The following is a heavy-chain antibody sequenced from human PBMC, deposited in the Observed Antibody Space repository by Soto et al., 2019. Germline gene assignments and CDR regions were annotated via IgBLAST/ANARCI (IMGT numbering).Heavy chain of an antibody. Sequence: PSETLSLTCTVSGGSVSSGSYYWSWIRQPPGKGLEWIGYIYYSGSTNYNPSLKSRVTISVDTSKNQFSLKLSSVTAADTAVYYCARVNYGDYADYWGQGTLVTVPQ. CDR2: IYYSGST. J-gene: IGHJ4*02. D-gene: IGHD4-17*01. V-gene: IGHV4-61*01. CDR3: ARVNYGDYADY. CDR1: GGSVSSGSYY.